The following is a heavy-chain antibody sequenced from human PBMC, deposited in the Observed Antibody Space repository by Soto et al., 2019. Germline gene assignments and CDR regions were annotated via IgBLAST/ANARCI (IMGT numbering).Heavy chain of an antibody. Sequence: ASVKVSCKASGYTFSGYSITWVRQAPGQGLEWMGRISGYNGNTNYARTLRGRLTLTTDTSTSTAYMELRSLTSDDTAVYYCARDVFCGGAPACPDMDVWGQGTKATFSS. CDR1: GYTFSGYS. D-gene: IGHD2-21*01. CDR3: ARDVFCGGAPACPDMDV. J-gene: IGHJ6*02. V-gene: IGHV1-18*04. CDR2: ISGYNGNT.